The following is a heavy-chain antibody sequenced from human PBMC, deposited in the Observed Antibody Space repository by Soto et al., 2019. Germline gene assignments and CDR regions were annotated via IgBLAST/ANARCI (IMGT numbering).Heavy chain of an antibody. D-gene: IGHD3-16*01. Sequence: QFQLVQSGAEVKKPGATVKVSCKASGYRFTSYGISWVRQAPGQGREWMGWINPYNGNTHDAQKYQGRVTITTDTARTTGYMALRSLASHDPAVYYCARDGDVPEKAYGLDLWGQGTTVTFSS. CDR1: GYRFTSYG. CDR2: INPYNGNT. V-gene: IGHV1-18*04. J-gene: IGHJ6*02. CDR3: ARDGDVPEKAYGLDL.